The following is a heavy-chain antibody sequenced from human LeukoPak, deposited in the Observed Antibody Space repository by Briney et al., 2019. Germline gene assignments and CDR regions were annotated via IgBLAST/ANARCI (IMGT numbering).Heavy chain of an antibody. CDR1: GGSISSYY. V-gene: IGHV4-59*01. CDR2: IYYSGST. D-gene: IGHD5-24*01. CDR3: ARGTFFNNNDYNTVHDY. Sequence: SETLSLTCTVSGGSISSYYWSWIRQPPGKGLEWIGYIYYSGSTNYNPSLKSRVTISADTSKNQFSLKLSSVTAADTAVYYCARGTFFNNNDYNTVHDYWGQGTLVTVSS. J-gene: IGHJ4*02.